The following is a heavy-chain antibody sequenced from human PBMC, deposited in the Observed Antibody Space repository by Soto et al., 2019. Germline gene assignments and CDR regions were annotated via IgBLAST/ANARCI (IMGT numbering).Heavy chain of an antibody. J-gene: IGHJ5*02. Sequence: QVQLVQSGAEVKKPGSSVKVSCKASGGTFSSYAISWVRQAPGQGLEWMGGIIPIFGTANYAQKFQGRVTITADESTSTAYMELSSLRSEDTAVDYCARESRGLDSGYDRNWFDPWGQGTLVTVSS. D-gene: IGHD5-12*01. CDR2: IIPIFGTA. CDR1: GGTFSSYA. CDR3: ARESRGLDSGYDRNWFDP. V-gene: IGHV1-69*01.